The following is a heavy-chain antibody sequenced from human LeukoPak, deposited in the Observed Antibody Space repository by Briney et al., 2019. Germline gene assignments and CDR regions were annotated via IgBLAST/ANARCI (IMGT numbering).Heavy chain of an antibody. V-gene: IGHV3-48*03. CDR3: ARAALGYCSSTSCYGDY. CDR1: GFTFSNYE. Sequence: PGGSLRLSCAASGFTFSNYEMNWVRQAPGKGLEWVSYISSSGGTIYYADSVKGRFTISRDNARNSLYLQMNSLRAEDTALYYCARAALGYCSSTSCYGDYWGQGTLVTVSS. D-gene: IGHD2-2*01. CDR2: ISSSGGTI. J-gene: IGHJ4*02.